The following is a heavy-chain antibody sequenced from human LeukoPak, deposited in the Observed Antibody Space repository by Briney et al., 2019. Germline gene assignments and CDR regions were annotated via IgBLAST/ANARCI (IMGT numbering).Heavy chain of an antibody. CDR3: ARVWFGETTQYYFDY. CDR1: GGSISSYY. J-gene: IGHJ4*02. Sequence: PSETLSLTCTVSGGSISSYYWSWIRQPAGKGLEWIGRIYTSGSTNYNPSLKSRVTMSVDTSKNQFSLKLSSVTAADTAVYYCARVWFGETTQYYFDYWGQGTLVTVSS. V-gene: IGHV4-4*07. CDR2: IYTSGST. D-gene: IGHD3-10*01.